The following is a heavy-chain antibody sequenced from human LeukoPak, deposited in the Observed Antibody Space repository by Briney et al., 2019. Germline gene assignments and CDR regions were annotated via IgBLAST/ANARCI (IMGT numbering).Heavy chain of an antibody. CDR1: GYTFTSYG. Sequence: ASVKVSCKASGYTFTSYGISWVRQAPGQGLEWMGWISAYNGNTNYAQKLQGRVTMTTDTSTSTAYMELRSLRSDDTAVYYCARDQQCLPLPGYYFDYWGQGTLVTVSS. D-gene: IGHD6-19*01. CDR2: ISAYNGNT. V-gene: IGHV1-18*01. CDR3: ARDQQCLPLPGYYFDY. J-gene: IGHJ4*02.